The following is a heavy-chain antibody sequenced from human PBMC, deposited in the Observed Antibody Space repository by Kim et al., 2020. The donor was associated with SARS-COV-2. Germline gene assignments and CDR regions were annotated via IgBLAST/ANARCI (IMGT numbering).Heavy chain of an antibody. CDR2: ISGSGGST. CDR1: GFTFSSYA. D-gene: IGHD2-2*02. Sequence: GGSLRLSCAASGFTFSSYAMSWVRQAPGKGLEWVSAISGSGGSTYYADSVKGRFTISRDNSKNTLYLQMNSLRAEDTAVYYCARGGYCSSTSCYTGGSDYWGQGTLVTVSS. J-gene: IGHJ4*02. CDR3: ARGGYCSSTSCYTGGSDY. V-gene: IGHV3-23*01.